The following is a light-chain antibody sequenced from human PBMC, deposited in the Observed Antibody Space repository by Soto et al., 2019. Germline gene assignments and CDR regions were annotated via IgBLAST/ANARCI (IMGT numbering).Light chain of an antibody. CDR2: EVS. CDR1: SSDVGSYNS. V-gene: IGLV2-8*01. CDR3: SSYAGSNNGYD. Sequence: QSVLTQPPSASGSPGQSVTISCTGTSSDVGSYNSVSWYQHHPGKAPKLMIYEVSKRPSGVPDRFSGSKSGNTASLTVSGLQAEDEADYYCSSYAGSNNGYDFGTGTKVTVL. J-gene: IGLJ1*01.